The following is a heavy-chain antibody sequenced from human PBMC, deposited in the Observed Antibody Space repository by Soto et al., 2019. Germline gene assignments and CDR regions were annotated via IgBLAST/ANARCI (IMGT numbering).Heavy chain of an antibody. D-gene: IGHD3-10*01. CDR3: ARDAPLVNYFYYAMDV. CDR1: GFRFSDSG. J-gene: IGHJ6*02. CDR2: IWYDGKKI. Sequence: QAQLVESGGGVVQPGGSLRLSCVGSGFRFSDSGFHWVRQAPGKGLEWVAVIWYDGKKIFYADNAKGRFTISRDNSQNTVFLEMNSLRAEDTAIYYCARDAPLVNYFYYAMDVWGQGTTVTVSS. V-gene: IGHV3-33*01.